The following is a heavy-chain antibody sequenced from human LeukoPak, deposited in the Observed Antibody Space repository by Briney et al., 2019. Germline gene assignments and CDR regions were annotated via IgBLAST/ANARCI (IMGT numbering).Heavy chain of an antibody. D-gene: IGHD6-6*01. CDR1: GFTFSDYY. CDR3: ARELGSYSSSSQGDY. J-gene: IGHJ4*02. V-gene: IGHV3-7*01. Sequence: PGGSLRLSCAASGFTFSDYYMSWVRQAPGKGLEWVASIQQDGSEKYYVDSVKGRFTISRDNAKNSLYLQMNSLRAEDTAVYYCARELGSYSSSSQGDYWGQGTLVTVSS. CDR2: IQQDGSEK.